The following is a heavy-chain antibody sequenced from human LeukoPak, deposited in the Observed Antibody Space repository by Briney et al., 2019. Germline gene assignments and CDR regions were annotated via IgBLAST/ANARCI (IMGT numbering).Heavy chain of an antibody. CDR3: ARVEDGYTTAGAFDI. CDR2: ISGSGGST. D-gene: IGHD5-24*01. CDR1: GFTFSSYA. J-gene: IGHJ3*02. Sequence: GGSLXLSCAASGFTFSSYAMSWVRQAPGKGLVWVSAISGSGGSTYYADSVKGRFTISRDNSKNTLYLQMNSLRAEDTAVYYCARVEDGYTTAGAFDIWGQGTMVTVSS. V-gene: IGHV3-23*01.